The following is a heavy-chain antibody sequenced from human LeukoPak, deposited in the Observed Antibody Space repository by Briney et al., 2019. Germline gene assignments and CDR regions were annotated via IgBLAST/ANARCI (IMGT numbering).Heavy chain of an antibody. J-gene: IGHJ3*02. V-gene: IGHV3-15*01. CDR1: GLTFTNAW. Sequence: GGSLRLSCATSGLTFTNAWMSWFRQAPGKGPEWVGRIKSKTDGGTSDYAAPVQGRFTISRDDSKNTLYLQMNSLKIEDTAVYYCATDPGEWEPIWGQGTMVTVSS. CDR2: IKSKTDGGTS. CDR3: ATDPGEWEPI. D-gene: IGHD1-26*01.